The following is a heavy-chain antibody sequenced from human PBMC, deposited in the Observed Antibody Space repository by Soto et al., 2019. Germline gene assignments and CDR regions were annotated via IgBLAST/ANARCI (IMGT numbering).Heavy chain of an antibody. CDR1: GGSISNIGHY. D-gene: IGHD2-15*01. CDR2: IYYSGST. V-gene: IGHV4-31*03. Sequence: PSETLSLTCIVSGGSISNIGHYWTWIRQHPGKGLEWIGYIYYSGSTYYNPSLKSRVTMSVDTSKNQFSLKLSSVTAVDTAVYYCARGQLLPDYWGQGTLVTVSS. CDR3: ARGQLLPDY. J-gene: IGHJ4*02.